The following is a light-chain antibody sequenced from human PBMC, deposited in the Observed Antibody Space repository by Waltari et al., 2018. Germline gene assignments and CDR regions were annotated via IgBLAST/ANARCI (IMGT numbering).Light chain of an antibody. Sequence: DIVMTQSPDPLAVSLGERATINCKSSQSVLYSSHNKNSLAWYQQKPGQPPKLLIYWASTRESWVPDRFSGSGSGTDFTLTISSLQAEDVAVYYCQQYYSTPYTFGQGTKLEIK. CDR2: WAS. CDR1: QSVLYSSHNKNS. CDR3: QQYYSTPYT. J-gene: IGKJ2*01. V-gene: IGKV4-1*01.